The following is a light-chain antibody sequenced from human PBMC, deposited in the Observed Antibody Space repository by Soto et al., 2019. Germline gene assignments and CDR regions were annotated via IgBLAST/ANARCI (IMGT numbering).Light chain of an antibody. CDR2: GAS. CDR1: QSVNSN. V-gene: IGKV3-15*01. Sequence: EVVMTQSPATLSVSPGERATLSCRASQSVNSNLGWYRQKPGQAPRLLIYGASTRATGIPARVSGSGSGTEFTLTISSLQSEDFAVYYCQQYNNWPLTFGQGTKVDIK. J-gene: IGKJ1*01. CDR3: QQYNNWPLT.